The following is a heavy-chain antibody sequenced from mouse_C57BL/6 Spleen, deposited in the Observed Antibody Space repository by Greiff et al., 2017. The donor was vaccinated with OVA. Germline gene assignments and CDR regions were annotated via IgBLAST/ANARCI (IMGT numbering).Heavy chain of an antibody. CDR3: ARDAGYYDYDDWYFDV. CDR1: GFTFSDFY. CDR2: SRNKANDYTT. Sequence: EVQRVESGGGLVQSGRSLRLSCATSGFTFSDFYMEWVRQAPGKGLEWIAASRNKANDYTTEYSASVKGRFIVSRDTSQSILYLQMNALRAEDTAMYYCARDAGYYDYDDWYFDVWGTGTTVTVSS. J-gene: IGHJ1*03. D-gene: IGHD2-4*01. V-gene: IGHV7-1*01.